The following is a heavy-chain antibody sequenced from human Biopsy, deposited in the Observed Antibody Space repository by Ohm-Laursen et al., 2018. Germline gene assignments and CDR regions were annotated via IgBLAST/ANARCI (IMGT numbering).Heavy chain of an antibody. CDR3: PLEGPGFDN. Sequence: SLRLSCAASGFTFSASAVHWVRQASGKGLEWVGRIRSKAKSYATTYAASVTGRFTISRNDSKNTPFLQMNSLKTEDTAVYSCPLEGPGFDNWGQGTLVTVSS. V-gene: IGHV3-73*01. CDR1: GFTFSASA. D-gene: IGHD3-10*01. J-gene: IGHJ4*02. CDR2: IRSKAKSYAT.